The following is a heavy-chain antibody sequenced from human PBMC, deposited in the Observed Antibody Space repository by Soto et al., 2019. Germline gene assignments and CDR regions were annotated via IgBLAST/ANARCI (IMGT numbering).Heavy chain of an antibody. J-gene: IGHJ6*02. V-gene: IGHV1-46*01. CDR3: ARSVITGTTYYYGMDV. D-gene: IGHD1-7*01. CDR1: GYTFTSYY. Sequence: ASVKVSCKASGYTFTSYYMHWVRQAPGQGLEWMGIINPSGGSTSYAQKFQGRVTMTRGTSTSTVYMELSSLRSEDTAVYYCARSVITGTTYYYGMDVWGQGTTVTVSS. CDR2: INPSGGST.